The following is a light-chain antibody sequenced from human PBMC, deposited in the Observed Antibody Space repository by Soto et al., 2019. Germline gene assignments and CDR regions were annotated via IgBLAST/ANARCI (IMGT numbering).Light chain of an antibody. CDR2: GAS. CDR1: QSISDY. J-gene: IGKJ3*01. Sequence: DIQMTQSPSSLSASVGDRVAITCRSSQSISDYLNWYQQKPGKALKLVIYGASNLQSGVPPRFSGSGSGSEFTLTISGLQPDDFDIYFCQQSYSLPLTFGPGTKVDV. V-gene: IGKV1-39*01. CDR3: QQSYSLPLT.